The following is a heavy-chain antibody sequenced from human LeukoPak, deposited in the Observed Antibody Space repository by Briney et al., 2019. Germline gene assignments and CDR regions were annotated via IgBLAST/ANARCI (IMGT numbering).Heavy chain of an antibody. J-gene: IGHJ4*02. CDR3: ARDEVGYDSSSYLFDY. V-gene: IGHV3-48*01. Sequence: GGSLRLSCAVSGFPLSNYAMSWVRQAPGKGLEWVAYISSSTTTIYYAGSVKGRFTISRDNAKNALYLQMNSLRAEDTAVYYCARDEVGYDSSSYLFDYWGQGTLVTVSS. CDR1: GFPLSNYA. CDR2: ISSSTTTI. D-gene: IGHD3-22*01.